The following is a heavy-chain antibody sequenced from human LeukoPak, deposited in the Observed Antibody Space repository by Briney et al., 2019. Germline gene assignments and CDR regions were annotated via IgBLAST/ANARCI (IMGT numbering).Heavy chain of an antibody. V-gene: IGHV3-7*03. Sequence: GGSLRLSCAASGFTFSGFWMTWVRQAPGKGLEWVANIKRDGSEKYYVDSVKGRFTISRDNSKNTLYLQMNSLRAEDTAVYYCAKPPYYYGSGSYYPFDYWGQGTLVTVSS. J-gene: IGHJ4*02. CDR1: GFTFSGFW. CDR2: IKRDGSEK. CDR3: AKPPYYYGSGSYYPFDY. D-gene: IGHD3-10*01.